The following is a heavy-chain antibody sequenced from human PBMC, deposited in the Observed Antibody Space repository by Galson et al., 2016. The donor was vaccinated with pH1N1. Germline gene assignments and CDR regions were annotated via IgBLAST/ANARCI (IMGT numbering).Heavy chain of an antibody. CDR1: GFSVPTSGVG. CDR3: AHREVTITNAFDV. Sequence: PALVKPTQTLTLTCTFSGFSVPTSGVGVGWIRQPPGKAPEWPALIYWDDDERYIPSLKGRLTITKDTSKNQVVLTMTNMAPVDTGTYYCAHREVTITNAFDVWGPGTLVTVSS. J-gene: IGHJ3*01. D-gene: IGHD5-12*01. CDR2: IYWDDDE. V-gene: IGHV2-5*02.